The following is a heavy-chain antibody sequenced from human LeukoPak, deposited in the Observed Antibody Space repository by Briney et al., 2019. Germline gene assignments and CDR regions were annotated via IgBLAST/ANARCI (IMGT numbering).Heavy chain of an antibody. CDR1: GFTFSSYV. CDR3: AKAPSYDSSGYYSDY. V-gene: IGHV3-23*01. CDR2: ISGSGVST. Sequence: PGGSLRLSCAASGFTFSSYVMTWVRQAPGQGLEWVSAISGSGVSTCYADSVKGRFTISRDNSRNTLYLQMDSLRAEDTALYYCAKAPSYDSSGYYSDYWGQGTLVTVSS. J-gene: IGHJ4*02. D-gene: IGHD3-22*01.